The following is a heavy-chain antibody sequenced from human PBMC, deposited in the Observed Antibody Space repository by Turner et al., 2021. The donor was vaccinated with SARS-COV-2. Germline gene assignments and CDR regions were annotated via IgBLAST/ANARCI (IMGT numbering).Heavy chain of an antibody. CDR3: AKVGDVVMVYAMTTPPDY. CDR2: ISYDGSNK. Sequence: QVQLVESGGGVVQPGRSLRLSCAASGFTFSSYGMHWVRQAPGKGLEWVAVISYDGSNKYYADSVKGRFTISIDNSKNTLYLQMNSLRAEDTAVYYCAKVGDVVMVYAMTTPPDYWGQGTLVTVSS. V-gene: IGHV3-30*18. D-gene: IGHD2-8*01. CDR1: GFTFSSYG. J-gene: IGHJ4*02.